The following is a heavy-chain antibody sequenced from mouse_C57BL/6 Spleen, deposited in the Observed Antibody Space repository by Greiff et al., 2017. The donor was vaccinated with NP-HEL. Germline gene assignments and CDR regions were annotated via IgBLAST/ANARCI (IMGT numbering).Heavy chain of an antibody. Sequence: EVKLMESGGGLVQSGRSLRLSCATSGFTFSDFYMAWVRPAPGKGLEWIAARRNKANDYTTEYSASVKGRFIVSRDTSQSILYLQMNALRAEDTAIYYCAREVPSTGYAMDYWGQGTSVTVSS. J-gene: IGHJ4*01. D-gene: IGHD1-1*01. CDR1: GFTFSDFY. CDR2: RRNKANDYTT. CDR3: AREVPSTGYAMDY. V-gene: IGHV7-1*01.